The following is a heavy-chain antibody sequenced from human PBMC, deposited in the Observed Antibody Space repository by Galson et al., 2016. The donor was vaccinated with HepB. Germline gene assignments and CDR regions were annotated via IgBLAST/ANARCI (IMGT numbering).Heavy chain of an antibody. V-gene: IGHV3-30*18. CDR1: GFSFRIHG. Sequence: SLRLSCAGSGFSFRIHGMHWVRQAPGKGLEWVAAISYDGNEKYCADSVKGRFTISRDNSKNTLYVQMNSLRAEDTAVYYCAKDEGDDLPYYFDYWGQGTLVTVSS. CDR3: AKDEGDDLPYYFDY. J-gene: IGHJ4*02. D-gene: IGHD3-16*01. CDR2: ISYDGNEK.